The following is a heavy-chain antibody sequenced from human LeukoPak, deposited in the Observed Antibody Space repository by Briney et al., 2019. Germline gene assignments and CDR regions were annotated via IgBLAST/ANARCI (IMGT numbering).Heavy chain of an antibody. CDR3: ARDMISRYCSSTSCYQGGDAFDI. V-gene: IGHV1-69*13. CDR2: FILIFVQA. D-gene: IGHD2-2*01. Sequence: SVKVSCKASGYTFTGYYMHWVRQAPGQGLGGMGGFILIFVQANYAQKFQGRVTITADESTSTAYMELSSLRSEDTAVYYCARDMISRYCSSTSCYQGGDAFDIWGQGTMVTVSS. CDR1: GYTFTGYY. J-gene: IGHJ3*02.